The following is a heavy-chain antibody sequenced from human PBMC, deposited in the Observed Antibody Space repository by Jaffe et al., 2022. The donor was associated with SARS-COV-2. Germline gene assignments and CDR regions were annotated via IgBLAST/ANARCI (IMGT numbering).Heavy chain of an antibody. CDR1: GGSISSGGYY. CDR3: AREQGAWGLDGSGSPGPWFDP. J-gene: IGHJ5*02. Sequence: QVQLQESGPGLVKPSQTLSLTCTVSGGSISSGGYYWSWIRQHPGKGLEWIGYIYYSGSTYYNPSLKSRVTISVDTSKNQFSLKLSSVTAADTAVYYCAREQGAWGLDGSGSPGPWFDPWGQGTLVTVSS. V-gene: IGHV4-31*03. CDR2: IYYSGST. D-gene: IGHD3-10*01.